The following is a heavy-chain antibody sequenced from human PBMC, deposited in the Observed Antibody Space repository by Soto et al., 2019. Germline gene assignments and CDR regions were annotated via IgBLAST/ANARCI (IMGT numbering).Heavy chain of an antibody. CDR1: GFTFSSYG. CDR2: ISYDGSNK. CDR3: AKEATAVTPGMDV. Sequence: PGGSLRLSCAASGFTFSSYGMHWVRQAPGKGLEWVAVISYDGSNKYYADSVKGRFTISRDNSKNTLYLQMNNLRAEDTAVYYCAKEATAVTPGMDVWGQGTTVTVSS. J-gene: IGHJ6*02. V-gene: IGHV3-30*18. D-gene: IGHD1-26*01.